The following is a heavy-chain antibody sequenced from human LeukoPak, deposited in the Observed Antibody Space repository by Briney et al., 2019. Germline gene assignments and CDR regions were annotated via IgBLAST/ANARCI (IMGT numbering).Heavy chain of an antibody. Sequence: GGSLRLSCAASGFTFSSYGMHWVRQAPGKGLEWVAVISYDGSNKYYADSVKGRFTISRDNSKNTLYLQMNSLRAEDTAVYYCANRGSGWYADFQHWGQGTLVTVSS. CDR1: GFTFSSYG. J-gene: IGHJ1*01. D-gene: IGHD6-19*01. CDR2: ISYDGSNK. CDR3: ANRGSGWYADFQH. V-gene: IGHV3-30*18.